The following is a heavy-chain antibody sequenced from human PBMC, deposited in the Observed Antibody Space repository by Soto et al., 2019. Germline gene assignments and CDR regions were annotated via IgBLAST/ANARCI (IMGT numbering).Heavy chain of an antibody. CDR2: ISSSGDTI. D-gene: IGHD6-19*01. Sequence: HVQLVESGGGLVKPGGSLRLSCAASGFTFSDYYMNWIRQAPGKGLEWVSYISSSGDTIYYADSVKGRFTMSRDNAKNSLYVQMDSLIAEDTAVYYCARGGVAYTSGWGIDYWGQGTLVTVSS. V-gene: IGHV3-11*01. J-gene: IGHJ4*02. CDR3: ARGGVAYTSGWGIDY. CDR1: GFTFSDYY.